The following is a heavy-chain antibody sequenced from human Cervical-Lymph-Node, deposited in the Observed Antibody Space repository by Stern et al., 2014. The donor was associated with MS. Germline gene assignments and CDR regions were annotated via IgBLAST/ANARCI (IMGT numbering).Heavy chain of an antibody. J-gene: IGHJ6*02. D-gene: IGHD3-22*01. CDR3: ARTYYYDTSGETYGMDV. Sequence: EVQLVESGAEVKKPGESLKISCKGSGHTFTNYWIAWVRQMPGKGLEWMGIIYPGDSDTRYSPSFRGQVTISADKSISTAYLQWSSLKASDTAMYLCARTYYYDTSGETYGMDVWGHGTTVTVSS. V-gene: IGHV5-51*01. CDR1: GHTFTNYW. CDR2: IYPGDSDT.